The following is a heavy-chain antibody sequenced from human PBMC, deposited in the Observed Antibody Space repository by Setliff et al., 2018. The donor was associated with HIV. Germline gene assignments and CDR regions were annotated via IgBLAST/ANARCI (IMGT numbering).Heavy chain of an antibody. CDR2: IYYSGST. V-gene: IGHV4-39*07. CDR1: GGSISSSSYY. J-gene: IGHJ4*02. Sequence: PSETLSLTCTVSGGSISSSSYYWGWIRQPPGKGLEWIGSIYYSGSTYYNPSLKSRVTISVDTSKNQFSLKLSSVTAADTAVYYCAREKRSGFSSGPFDYWGQGTLVTVSS. D-gene: IGHD6-19*01. CDR3: AREKRSGFSSGPFDY.